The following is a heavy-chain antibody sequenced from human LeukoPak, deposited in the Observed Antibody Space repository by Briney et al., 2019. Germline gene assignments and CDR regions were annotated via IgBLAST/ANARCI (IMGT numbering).Heavy chain of an antibody. CDR2: IGGSGGST. CDR1: GFTFSSYA. CDR3: ARREMPTNSFDY. D-gene: IGHD5-24*01. V-gene: IGHV3-23*01. Sequence: GGPLRLSCAASGFTFSSYAMSWVRQAPGKGLEWVSGIGGSGGSTYYADSVKGRFTISRDNSKNTLYLQMNSLRAEDTAIYYCARREMPTNSFDYWGQGTLVTVSS. J-gene: IGHJ4*02.